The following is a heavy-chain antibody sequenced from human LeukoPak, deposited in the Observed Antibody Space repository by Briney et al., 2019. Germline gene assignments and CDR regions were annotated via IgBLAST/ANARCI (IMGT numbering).Heavy chain of an antibody. CDR1: GFTFSSYE. V-gene: IGHV3-48*03. CDR3: ARDTYDFWSGYYRYEYFQH. J-gene: IGHJ1*01. CDR2: ISSSGSTI. Sequence: QPGGSLRLSCAASGFTFSSYEMNWVRQAPGKGLEWVSYISSSGSTIYYADSVKGRLTISRDNAKNSLYLQMNSLRAEDTAVYYCARDTYDFWSGYYRYEYFQHWGQGTLVTVSS. D-gene: IGHD3-3*01.